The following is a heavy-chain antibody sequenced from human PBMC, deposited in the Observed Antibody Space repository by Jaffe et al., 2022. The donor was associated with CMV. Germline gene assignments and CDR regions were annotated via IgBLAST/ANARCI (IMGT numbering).Heavy chain of an antibody. Sequence: QVQLVQSGAEVKKPGSSVKVSCKASGGTFSSYAISWVRQAPGQGLEWMGGIIPIFGTANYAQKFQGRVTITADESTSTAYMELSSLRSEDTAVYYCARGGLTAMVVYYYYGMDVWGQGTTVTVSS. CDR2: IIPIFGTA. J-gene: IGHJ6*02. V-gene: IGHV1-69*01. D-gene: IGHD5-18*01. CDR1: GGTFSSYA. CDR3: ARGGLTAMVVYYYYGMDV.